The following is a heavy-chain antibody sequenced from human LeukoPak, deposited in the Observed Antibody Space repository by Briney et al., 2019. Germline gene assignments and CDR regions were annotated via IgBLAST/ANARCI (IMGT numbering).Heavy chain of an antibody. Sequence: SSETLSLTCTVSGGSISSYYWSWIRQPAGKGLEWIGRIYTSGSTNYNPSLKSRVTMSVDTSKNQFSLKLSSVTAADTAVCYCARVKSIAATLTEYYFDYWGQGTLVTVSS. CDR3: ARVKSIAATLTEYYFDY. CDR2: IYTSGST. J-gene: IGHJ4*02. V-gene: IGHV4-4*07. CDR1: GGSISSYY. D-gene: IGHD6-6*01.